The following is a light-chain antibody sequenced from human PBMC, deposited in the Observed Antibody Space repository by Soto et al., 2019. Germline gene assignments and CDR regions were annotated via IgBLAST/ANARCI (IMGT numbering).Light chain of an antibody. CDR3: QVWDTTNNLYVV. CDR1: NIGSKT. V-gene: IGLV3-21*04. CDR2: YDS. Sequence: SYELTQPPSMSVAPGKTARITCGGNNIGSKTVHWYQQTPGQAPLLVIFYDSDRPSGIPERFSGSNSGNTAALTISRVEAGDEADYYCQVWDTTNNLYVVFGGGTKLTVL. J-gene: IGLJ2*01.